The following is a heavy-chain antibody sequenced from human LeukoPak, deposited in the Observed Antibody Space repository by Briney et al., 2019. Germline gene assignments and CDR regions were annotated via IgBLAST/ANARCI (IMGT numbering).Heavy chain of an antibody. D-gene: IGHD5-12*01. V-gene: IGHV4-34*01. CDR1: GGSFSGYY. CDR3: ARGRVIVDIVATTPRLASPDY. Sequence: PSETLSLTCAVYGGSFSGYYWSWIRQPPGKGLEWIGEINHSGSTNYNPSLKSRVTISVDTSKNQFSLKLGSVTAADTAVYYCARGRVIVDIVATTPRLASPDYWGQGTLVTVSS. CDR2: INHSGST. J-gene: IGHJ4*02.